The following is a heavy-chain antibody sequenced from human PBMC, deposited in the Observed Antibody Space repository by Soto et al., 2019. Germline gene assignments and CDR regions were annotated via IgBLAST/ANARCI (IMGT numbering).Heavy chain of an antibody. CDR2: IIPIFGTA. CDR3: ARVDSNSLYYYYGMDV. V-gene: IGHV1-69*13. J-gene: IGHJ6*02. CDR1: GGTFSSYA. D-gene: IGHD4-4*01. Sequence: RASVKVSCKASGGTFSSYAISWVRQAPGQGLEWMGGIIPIFGTANYAQKFQGRVTITADESTSTAYMELSSLRSEDTAVYYCARVDSNSLYYYYGMDVWGQGTTVTVSS.